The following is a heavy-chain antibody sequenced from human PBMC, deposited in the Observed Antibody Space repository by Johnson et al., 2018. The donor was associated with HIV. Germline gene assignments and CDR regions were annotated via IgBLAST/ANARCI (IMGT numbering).Heavy chain of an antibody. J-gene: IGHJ3*02. CDR3: AKVAAAMGTDAFDI. Sequence: QMLLVESGGGVVQPGRSLRLSCAASGFTFSSYGMHWVRQAPGKGLEWVAVIWYDGSNKYYADSVKGRFTISRDNSKNTLDLQMNSLRAEDTAVYYCAKVAAAMGTDAFDIWGQGTMVTVSS. D-gene: IGHD5-18*01. CDR2: IWYDGSNK. V-gene: IGHV3-33*06. CDR1: GFTFSSYG.